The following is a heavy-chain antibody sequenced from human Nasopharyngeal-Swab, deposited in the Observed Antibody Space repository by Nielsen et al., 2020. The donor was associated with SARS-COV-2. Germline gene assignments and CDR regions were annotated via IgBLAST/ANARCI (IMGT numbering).Heavy chain of an antibody. CDR2: IYYSRST. D-gene: IGHD4-17*01. V-gene: IGHV4-61*01. Sequence: GSLRLSCTVSGGSVSSGSYYWSWIRQPPGKGLEWIGYIYYSRSTNYNPSLKSRVTISVDTSKNQFSLKLSSVTAADTAVYYCARVLTTTVTIDYWGQGTLVTVSS. CDR1: GGSVSSGSYY. CDR3: ARVLTTTVTIDY. J-gene: IGHJ4*02.